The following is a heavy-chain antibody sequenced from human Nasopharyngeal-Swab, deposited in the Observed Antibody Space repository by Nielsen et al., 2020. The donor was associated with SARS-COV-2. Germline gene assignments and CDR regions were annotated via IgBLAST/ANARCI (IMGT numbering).Heavy chain of an antibody. J-gene: IGHJ4*02. CDR2: VFYSGTT. D-gene: IGHD5-18*01. CDR3: ARSGYSYGLPVGYFGH. CDR1: GGSISSYY. Sequence: SETLSLTFSVSGGSISSYYWSWIRQRPGKGLEWLGYVFYSGTTNYNPSLQSRVSISVDTSRNQFSLKLRSMTAADTAVYYCARSGYSYGLPVGYFGHWGQGILVTVSS. V-gene: IGHV4-59*01.